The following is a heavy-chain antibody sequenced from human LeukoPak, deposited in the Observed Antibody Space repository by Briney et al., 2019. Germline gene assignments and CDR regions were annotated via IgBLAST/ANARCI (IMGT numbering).Heavy chain of an antibody. Sequence: KTSETLSLTCTVSGGSISSGGYYWSWIRQPPGKGLEWIGYIYHSGSTYYNPSLKSRVTISVDRSKNQFSLKLSSVTAADTAVYYCARGPSIAAAGSSYYYYMDVWGKGTTVTVSS. CDR3: ARGPSIAAAGSSYYYYMDV. CDR2: IYHSGST. CDR1: GGSISSGGYY. D-gene: IGHD6-13*01. J-gene: IGHJ6*03. V-gene: IGHV4-30-2*01.